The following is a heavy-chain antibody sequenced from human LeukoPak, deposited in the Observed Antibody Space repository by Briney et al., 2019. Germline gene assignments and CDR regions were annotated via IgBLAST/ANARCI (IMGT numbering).Heavy chain of an antibody. CDR3: AKDGGYCSSTSCYTDLDY. J-gene: IGHJ4*02. CDR1: GFTFSSYG. D-gene: IGHD2-2*02. Sequence: GGSLRLSCAVSGFTFSSYGMHWVRQAPGKGLEGVAVISYDGSNKYYADSVKGRFTISRDNSKNTLYLQMNSLRAEDTAVYYCAKDGGYCSSTSCYTDLDYWGQGTLVTVSS. V-gene: IGHV3-30*18. CDR2: ISYDGSNK.